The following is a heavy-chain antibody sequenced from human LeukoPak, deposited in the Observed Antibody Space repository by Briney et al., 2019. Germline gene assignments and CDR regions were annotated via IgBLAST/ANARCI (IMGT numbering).Heavy chain of an antibody. CDR1: GFTFSHYA. CDR3: AKASVVAAPLDY. Sequence: GGSLRLSCAASGFTFSHYAMTWVRQAPGKGLEWVSDISGSGDGTYYADSVKGRFTISRDNSKNTLYLQMNSLRAEDTAVYYCAKASVVAAPLDYWGQGTLVTVSS. V-gene: IGHV3-23*01. J-gene: IGHJ4*02. D-gene: IGHD2-15*01. CDR2: ISGSGDGT.